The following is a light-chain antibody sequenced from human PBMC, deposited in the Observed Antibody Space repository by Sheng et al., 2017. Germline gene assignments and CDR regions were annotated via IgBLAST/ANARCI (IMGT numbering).Light chain of an antibody. CDR2: GAT. CDR1: TGPVTSGYY. Sequence: QIVVTQEPSLTVSPGGAVTLTCASSTGPVTSGYYPNWFQQKPGQPPRALISGATNKYSWTPARFSRLPPGGKATLTLSHVQPEDEADYYCLLFFGALVVFGGGTKLTVL. V-gene: IGLV7-43*01. J-gene: IGLJ2*01. CDR3: LLFFGALVV.